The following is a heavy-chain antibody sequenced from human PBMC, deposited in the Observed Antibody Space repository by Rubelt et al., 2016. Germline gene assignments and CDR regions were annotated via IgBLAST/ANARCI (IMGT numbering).Heavy chain of an antibody. CDR2: IGTAGDT. J-gene: IGHJ4*02. CDR3: ASHYCSSTSCYSFY. V-gene: IGHV3-13*04. CDR1: GFTFSSYD. Sequence: EVQLVESGGGLVQPGGSLRLSCAASGFTFSSYDMHWVRQATGKGLEWVSAIGTAGDTYYPGSVKGRFTISRDNSKNTLYLQMNSLRAEETAVYYCASHYCSSTSCYSFYWGQGTLVTVSS. D-gene: IGHD2-2*02.